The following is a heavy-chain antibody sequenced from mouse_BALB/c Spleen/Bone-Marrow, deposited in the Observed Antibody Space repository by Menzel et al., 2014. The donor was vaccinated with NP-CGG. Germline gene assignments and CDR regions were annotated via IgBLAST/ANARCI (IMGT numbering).Heavy chain of an antibody. CDR3: ARSDGYRAMDC. V-gene: IGHV1-82*01. D-gene: IGHD2-3*01. J-gene: IGHJ4*01. Sequence: VQLQQPGPELVKPGASVKISCKASGYAFSSSWMNWVKQRPGQGLEWIGRIFPGDGDTYYNGKFKGKATLTADKSSSTAYMQLSSLTSVDSAVYFCARSDGYRAMDCWGQGTSVTVSS. CDR1: GYAFSSSW. CDR2: IFPGDGDT.